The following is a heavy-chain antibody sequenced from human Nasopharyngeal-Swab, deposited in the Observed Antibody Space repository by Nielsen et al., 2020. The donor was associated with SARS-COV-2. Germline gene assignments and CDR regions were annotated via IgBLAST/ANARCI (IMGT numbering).Heavy chain of an antibody. CDR2: ISYDGSNK. Sequence: GGSLRLSCAASGFTFSSYSMHWVRQAPGKGLEWVAVISYDGSNKYYADSVKGRFTISRDNSKNPLYLQMNSLTAEDTAVYYCARERLVVGATDTGFDYWGQGTLVTVSS. CDR3: ARERLVVGATDTGFDY. V-gene: IGHV3-30-3*01. D-gene: IGHD1-26*01. J-gene: IGHJ4*02. CDR1: GFTFSSYS.